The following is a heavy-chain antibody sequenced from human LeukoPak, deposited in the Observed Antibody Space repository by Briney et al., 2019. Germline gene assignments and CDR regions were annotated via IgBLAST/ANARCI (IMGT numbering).Heavy chain of an antibody. CDR2: IYHSGST. CDR3: AFICTSGSCYSVDY. J-gene: IGHJ4*02. D-gene: IGHD2-15*01. CDR1: GYSISSGYY. V-gene: IGHV4-38-2*01. Sequence: PWETLSLTCGVSGYSISSGYYWGWIRQPPGKGLEWIGSIYHSGSTYYNPSLKSRVTISVDTSKNQFSLKLSSVTAADTAVYYCAFICTSGSCYSVDYWGQGTLVTVSS.